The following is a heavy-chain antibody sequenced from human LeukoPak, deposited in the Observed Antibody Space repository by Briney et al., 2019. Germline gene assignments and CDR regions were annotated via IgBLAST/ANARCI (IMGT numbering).Heavy chain of an antibody. CDR2: IHYSGST. CDR1: GGSISSSSYY. D-gene: IGHD5-18*01. V-gene: IGHV4-39*07. CDR3: ARAGYTYGYYYYYYMDV. Sequence: KTSETLSLTCRVSGGSISSSSYYWGWIRQSPGKGLEWIGNIHYSGSTYYNPSLKSRVTMSVDTSKNQFSLKLSSVTAADTAMYYCARAGYTYGYYYYYYMDVWGKGTTVTVSS. J-gene: IGHJ6*03.